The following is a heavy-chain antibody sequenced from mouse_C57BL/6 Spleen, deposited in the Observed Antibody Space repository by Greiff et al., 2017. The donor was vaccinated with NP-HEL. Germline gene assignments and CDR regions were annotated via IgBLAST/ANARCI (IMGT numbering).Heavy chain of an antibody. Sequence: EVQLQQSGPVLVKPGASVKMSCKASGYTFTDYYMNWVKQSHGKSLEWIGVINPYNGGTSYNQKFKGKATLTVDKSSSTAYMELNSLTSEDSAVYYCARDSTGYVASFDYWGQGTTLTVSS. CDR3: ARDSTGYVASFDY. V-gene: IGHV1-19*01. D-gene: IGHD3-2*02. CDR1: GYTFTDYY. J-gene: IGHJ2*01. CDR2: INPYNGGT.